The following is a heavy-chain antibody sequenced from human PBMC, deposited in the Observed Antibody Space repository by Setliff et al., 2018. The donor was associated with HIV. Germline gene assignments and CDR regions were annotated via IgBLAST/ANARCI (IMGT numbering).Heavy chain of an antibody. CDR3: AREWLQHTGDDAFDV. CDR2: IYYTGTT. Sequence: SETLSLTCTVSGASVSSGGHYWSWIRQHPEKGLEWIGYIYYTGTTKYNPSLKSRVTISIDTSKNQFSLKLTSVTAADTAVYYCAREWLQHTGDDAFDVWGQGTMVTVSS. CDR1: GASVSSGGHY. V-gene: IGHV4-61*08. J-gene: IGHJ3*01. D-gene: IGHD5-12*01.